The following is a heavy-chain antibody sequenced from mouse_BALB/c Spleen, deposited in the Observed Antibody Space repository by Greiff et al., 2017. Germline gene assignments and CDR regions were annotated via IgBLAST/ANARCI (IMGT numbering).Heavy chain of an antibody. J-gene: IGHJ1*01. CDR3: TRSHYRYDWYFDV. Sequence: EVKLQESGTVLARPGASVKMSCKASGYSFTSYWMHWVKQRPGQGLEWIGAIYPGNSDTSYNQKFKGKAKLTAVTSASTAYMELSSLTNEDSAVYYCTRSHYRYDWYFDVWGAGTTVTGSS. CDR1: GYSFTSYW. V-gene: IGHV1-5*01. D-gene: IGHD2-14*01. CDR2: IYPGNSDT.